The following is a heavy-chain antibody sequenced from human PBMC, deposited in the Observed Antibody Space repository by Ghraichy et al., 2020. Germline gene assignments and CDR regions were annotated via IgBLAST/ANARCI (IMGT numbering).Heavy chain of an antibody. J-gene: IGHJ4*02. CDR3: ARLSGASRPNFDY. CDR1: GGSISSSNYY. V-gene: IGHV4-39*01. CDR2: IYYSGST. D-gene: IGHD3-3*01. Sequence: SETLSLTCTVSGGSISSSNYYWGWIRQPPGKGLEWIWSIYYSGSTYYNPSRKSRVTISLDTSKNQFSLRLTSVTAAATAVYYCARLSGASRPNFDYWGQGTLVTVSS.